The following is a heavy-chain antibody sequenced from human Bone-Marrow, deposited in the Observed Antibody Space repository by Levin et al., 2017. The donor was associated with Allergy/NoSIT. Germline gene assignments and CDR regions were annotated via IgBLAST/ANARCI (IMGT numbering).Heavy chain of an antibody. CDR2: IIPIFGTA. D-gene: IGHD3-22*01. J-gene: IGHJ4*02. CDR1: GGTFSSYA. CDR3: ARVRIRNDYYDSSGYYVSHFDY. Sequence: ASVKVSCKASGGTFSSYAISWVRQAPGQGLEWMGGIIPIFGTANYAQKFQGRVTITADKSTSTAYMELSSLRSEDTAVYYCARVRIRNDYYDSSGYYVSHFDYWGQGTLVTVSS. V-gene: IGHV1-69*06.